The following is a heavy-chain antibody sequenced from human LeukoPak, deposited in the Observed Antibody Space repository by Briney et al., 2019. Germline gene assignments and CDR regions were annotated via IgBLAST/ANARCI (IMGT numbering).Heavy chain of an antibody. D-gene: IGHD4-17*01. V-gene: IGHV4-59*01. CDR3: AREGSTTDDAWLDP. CDR1: GGSTSGYY. J-gene: IGHJ5*02. Sequence: PSETLSLTCTVSGGSTSGYYWTWIRQAPGKGLEWIGYIYYSGSTNCNPSLRSRVTILLDTSKNQFSLNLNSVTAADTAVYYCAREGSTTDDAWLDPWGQGTLVTDSS. CDR2: IYYSGST.